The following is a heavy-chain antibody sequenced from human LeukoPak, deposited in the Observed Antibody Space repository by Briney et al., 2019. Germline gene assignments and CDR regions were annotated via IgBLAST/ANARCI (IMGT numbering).Heavy chain of an antibody. CDR1: GGSISSYY. J-gene: IGHJ4*02. D-gene: IGHD5-12*01. Sequence: SETLSLTCTVSGGSISSYYWSWIRQHPGKGLEWIGYISYSGSNYYNPSLKSRVTISVDTSKSQFSLKLSFVTAADTAVYYCARVLRYEPAFDSWGQGTLVTVSS. CDR3: ARVLRYEPAFDS. CDR2: ISYSGSN. V-gene: IGHV4-59*06.